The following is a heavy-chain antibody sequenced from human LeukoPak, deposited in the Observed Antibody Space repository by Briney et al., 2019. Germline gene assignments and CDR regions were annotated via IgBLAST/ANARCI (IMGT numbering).Heavy chain of an antibody. J-gene: IGHJ4*02. CDR2: TYYRSKWYN. CDR1: GDIVSNYTTA. Sequence: SQTLSLTCAISGDIVSNYTTAWNWIRQSPSRGLEWLGRTYYRSKWYNEYAVSVKSRITIDPDTSKNQFSLQLNSVTPEDTAVYYCARVLAAAADYWGQGTLVTVSS. CDR3: ARVLAAAADY. D-gene: IGHD6-13*01. V-gene: IGHV6-1*01.